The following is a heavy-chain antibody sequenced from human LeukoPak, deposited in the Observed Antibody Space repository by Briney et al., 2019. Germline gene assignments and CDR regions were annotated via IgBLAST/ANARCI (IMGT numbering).Heavy chain of an antibody. D-gene: IGHD2-21*02. J-gene: IGHJ4*02. Sequence: VYGGSFXGXXXXXXRXXXXXXXXWIGEVNHSGSTNYNPSPKSRVTISVDTSKNQFSLNLNSVTAADTAVYYCARSVVTATPDYWGQGTLVTVSS. V-gene: IGHV4-34*01. CDR3: ARSVVTATPDY. CDR2: VNHSGST. CDR1: GGSFXGXX.